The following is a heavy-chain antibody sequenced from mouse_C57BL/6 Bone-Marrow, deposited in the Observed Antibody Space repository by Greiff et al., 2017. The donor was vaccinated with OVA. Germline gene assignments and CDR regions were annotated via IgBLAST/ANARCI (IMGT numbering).Heavy chain of an antibody. CDR2: ISYDGSN. D-gene: IGHD1-1*01. Sequence: EVKLMESGPGLVKPSQSLSLTCSVTGYSITSGYYWNWIRQFPGNKLEWMGYISYDGSNNYNPSLKNRISITRDTSKNQFFLKLNSVTTEDTATYYCARANYGSSDYWGQGTTLTVSS. V-gene: IGHV3-6*01. CDR3: ARANYGSSDY. J-gene: IGHJ2*01. CDR1: GYSITSGYY.